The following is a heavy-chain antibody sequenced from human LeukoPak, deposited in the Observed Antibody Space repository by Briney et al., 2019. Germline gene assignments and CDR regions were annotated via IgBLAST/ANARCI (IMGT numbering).Heavy chain of an antibody. J-gene: IGHJ4*02. Sequence: ASVKVSCKTSGYTFTNYVIIWVRQAPGQGLEWMGWISAYDGNTNYAQKLQGRVTMTTDTSTTTAYMELRSLRSDDTAVYCCARELRYFDYSGGFDYWGQGTLGTVSS. CDR1: GYTFTNYV. V-gene: IGHV1-18*01. CDR2: ISAYDGNT. D-gene: IGHD3-9*01. CDR3: ARELRYFDYSGGFDY.